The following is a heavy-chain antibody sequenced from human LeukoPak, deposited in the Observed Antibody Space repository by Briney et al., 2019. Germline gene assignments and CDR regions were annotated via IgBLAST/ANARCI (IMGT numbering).Heavy chain of an antibody. CDR2: IYYSGST. CDR3: ARDRFGSGWYPELGV. CDR1: GGSISSSSYY. D-gene: IGHD6-19*01. Sequence: PSETLSLTCTVSGGSISSSSYYWGWIRQPPGKGLEWIGSIYYSGSTYYNPSLKSRVTISVDTSKNQFSLKLSSVTAADTAVYYCARDRFGSGWYPELGVWGQGTLVTVSS. J-gene: IGHJ4*02. V-gene: IGHV4-39*07.